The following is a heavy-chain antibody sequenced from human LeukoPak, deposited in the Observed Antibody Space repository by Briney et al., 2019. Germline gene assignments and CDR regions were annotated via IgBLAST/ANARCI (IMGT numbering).Heavy chain of an antibody. D-gene: IGHD3-10*01. Sequence: PSETLSLTCTVSGGSINSYYWSWIRQPAGKGLEGMGRIYTSGSANYNPSLKSRVTMSVDTSKNQFSLKLSSVTAADTAVYYCAKDGTRPYYGSGSYYNYFDYWGQGTLVTVSS. CDR2: IYTSGSA. CDR1: GGSINSYY. V-gene: IGHV4-4*07. CDR3: AKDGTRPYYGSGSYYNYFDY. J-gene: IGHJ4*02.